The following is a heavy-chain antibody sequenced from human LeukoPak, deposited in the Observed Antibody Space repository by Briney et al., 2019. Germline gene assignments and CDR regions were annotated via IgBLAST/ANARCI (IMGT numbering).Heavy chain of an antibody. CDR2: INPNSGGT. J-gene: IGHJ6*03. CDR3: ARDGIAAAGTNPLDPLGGSLLGYYMDV. V-gene: IGHV1-2*02. D-gene: IGHD6-13*01. Sequence: GASVKVSCKTSGYTFTGYYMHWVRQAPGQGLEWMGWINPNSGGTNYAQKFQGRVTMTRDTSISTAYMELSRLRSDDTAVYYCARDGIAAAGTNPLDPLGGSLLGYYMDVWGKGTTVTVSS. CDR1: GYTFTGYY.